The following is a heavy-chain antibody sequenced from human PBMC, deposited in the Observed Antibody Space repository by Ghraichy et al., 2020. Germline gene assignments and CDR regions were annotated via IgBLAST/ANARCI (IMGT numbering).Heavy chain of an antibody. CDR1: GGSFSGYY. Sequence: ETLSLTCAVYGGSFSGYYWSWIRQPPGKGLEWIGEINHSGSTNYNPSLNIRVTISVDTSKNQFSLKLSSVTAADTAVYYCARRVGIAAAAMGYWGQGTLVTVSS. V-gene: IGHV4-34*01. J-gene: IGHJ4*02. CDR3: ARRVGIAAAAMGY. CDR2: INHSGST. D-gene: IGHD6-13*01.